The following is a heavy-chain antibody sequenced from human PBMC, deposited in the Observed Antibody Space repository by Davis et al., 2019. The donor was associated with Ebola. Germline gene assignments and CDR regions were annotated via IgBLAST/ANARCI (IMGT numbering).Heavy chain of an antibody. CDR1: GGTFSSYG. CDR3: ARDRYSDGSGYFFEQSH. J-gene: IGHJ4*02. V-gene: IGHV1-69*13. D-gene: IGHD3-22*01. CDR2: IIPVFGIP. Sequence: SVKVSCKASGGTFSSYGISWVRQAPGQGPDWMGGIIPVFGIPKYAQKFQGRVTITADESTSTAYMELSSLRSEDTAVYYCARDRYSDGSGYFFEQSHLGQGTLVTVSS.